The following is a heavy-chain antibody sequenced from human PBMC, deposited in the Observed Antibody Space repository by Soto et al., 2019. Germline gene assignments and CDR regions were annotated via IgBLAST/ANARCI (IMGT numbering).Heavy chain of an antibody. V-gene: IGHV1-18*01. J-gene: IGHJ4*02. CDR3: ARGRDYGDFYFDY. CDR2: ISPYNGNT. CDR1: GYTFTDFG. Sequence: QVQLVQSGAEVKKPGASVKVSCRASGYTFTDFGISWVRQAPGQGLEWVGWISPYNGNTQYVENLQGRGTMTTDTATNTAYMELRSLRPDDTAVYYCARGRDYGDFYFDYWGQGTLVTVSS. D-gene: IGHD4-17*01.